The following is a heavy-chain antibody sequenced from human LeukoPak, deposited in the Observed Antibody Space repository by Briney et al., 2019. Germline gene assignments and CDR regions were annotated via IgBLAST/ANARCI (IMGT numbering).Heavy chain of an antibody. CDR3: AKDILPGLGSGASCCFDY. J-gene: IGHJ4*02. D-gene: IGHD2-15*01. CDR2: ISGYNGNT. CDR1: GYIFTDYG. Sequence: GASVKVSCKASGYIFTDYGISWVRQAPGQGFEWMGWISGYNGNTNYAQSLQGRVTMTTDTSTSTTYMELRSLRSDDTAVYYCAKDILPGLGSGASCCFDYWGQGTLVTVSS. V-gene: IGHV1-18*01.